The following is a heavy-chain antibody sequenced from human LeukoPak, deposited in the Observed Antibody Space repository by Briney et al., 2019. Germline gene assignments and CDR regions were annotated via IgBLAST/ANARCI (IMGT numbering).Heavy chain of an antibody. CDR1: GGSISSYY. V-gene: IGHV4-4*07. CDR2: IYTSGST. J-gene: IGHJ4*02. CDR3: ARSLWDSSRYYYYFDS. Sequence: SETLSLTCTVSGGSISSYYWSWIRQPAGKGLEWIGRIYTSGSTNFNPSLKSRVTMSVDTSKNQISLKLTSVTAADTAVYYCARSLWDSSRYYYYFDSWGPGTLVTVSS. D-gene: IGHD3-22*01.